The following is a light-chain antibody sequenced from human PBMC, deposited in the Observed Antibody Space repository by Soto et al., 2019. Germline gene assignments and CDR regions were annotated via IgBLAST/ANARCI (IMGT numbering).Light chain of an antibody. J-gene: IGLJ2*01. V-gene: IGLV2-8*01. CDR2: EVT. Sequence: QSALTQPPSASGSHGQSVTISCTGTSSDVGGYNYVSWYQQHPGKAPKLMIYEVTKRPSGVPDRFSGSKSGNTASLTVSGFQAEDEADYYCSSYAGSNNFVVFGGGTKLTVL. CDR1: SSDVGGYNY. CDR3: SSYAGSNNFVV.